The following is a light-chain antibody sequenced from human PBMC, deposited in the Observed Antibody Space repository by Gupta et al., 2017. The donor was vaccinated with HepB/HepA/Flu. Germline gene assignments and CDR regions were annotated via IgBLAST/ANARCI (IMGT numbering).Light chain of an antibody. V-gene: IGKV1-5*03. CDR1: RTISNW. CDR3: QQYYSYWT. CDR2: RAS. Sequence: DIQLTQSPSTLSASVGDRVTITCRASRTISNWLAWYQQKPGKAPKLLIHRASSLKSGVPSRFSGSGSGTEFTLTISSLQPDDFATYFCQQYYSYWTFGQGTKVEIK. J-gene: IGKJ1*01.